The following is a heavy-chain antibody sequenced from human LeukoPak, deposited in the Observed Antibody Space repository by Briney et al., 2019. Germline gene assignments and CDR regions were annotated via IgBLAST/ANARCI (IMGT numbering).Heavy chain of an antibody. CDR3: ARGWGYYA. CDR2: IYYSGST. D-gene: IGHD3-22*01. V-gene: IGHV4-30-4*01. CDR1: GGSIRSGDYS. Sequence: SRTLSLTCTVSGGSIRSGDYSWSWIRQPPGKGLEWIGYIYYSGSTYYNPSLKSRVTISVDTSKNQFSLKLSSVTAADTAVYYCARGWGYYAWGQGTLVTVSS. J-gene: IGHJ4*02.